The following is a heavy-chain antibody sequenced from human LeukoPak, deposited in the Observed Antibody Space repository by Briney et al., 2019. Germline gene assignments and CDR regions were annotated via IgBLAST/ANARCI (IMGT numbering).Heavy chain of an antibody. V-gene: IGHV3-9*01. D-gene: IGHD6-6*01. Sequence: PGRSLRLSCAASGFTFDDYAMHWVRQAPGKGLEWVSGISWNSGSIGYADSVKGRLTISRDNAKNSLYLQMNSLRAEDTALYYCAKAVYSSSPPPYYFDYWGQGTLVTVSS. CDR2: ISWNSGSI. CDR1: GFTFDDYA. J-gene: IGHJ4*02. CDR3: AKAVYSSSPPPYYFDY.